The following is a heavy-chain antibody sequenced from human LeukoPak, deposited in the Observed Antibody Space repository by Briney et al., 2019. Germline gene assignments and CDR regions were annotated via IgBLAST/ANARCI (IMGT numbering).Heavy chain of an antibody. CDR3: ARDSGAHY. Sequence: ASVKVSCKVSGYIVTELNMNWVRQAPGQGLEWMGGIIPIFGTANYAQKFQGRVTITADESTSTAYMELSSLRSEDTAVYYCARDSGAHYWGQGTLVTVSS. V-gene: IGHV1-69*13. CDR2: IIPIFGTA. J-gene: IGHJ4*02. CDR1: GYIVTELN.